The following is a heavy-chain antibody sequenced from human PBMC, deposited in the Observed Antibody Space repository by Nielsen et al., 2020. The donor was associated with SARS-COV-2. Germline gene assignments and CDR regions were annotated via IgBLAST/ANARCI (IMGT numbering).Heavy chain of an antibody. D-gene: IGHD3-10*01. CDR2: IYYSGST. CDR3: ARLGIPRGVKTGWFDP. J-gene: IGHJ5*02. V-gene: IGHV4-30-4*08. Sequence: SETLSLTCTVSGGSISSGDYYWSWIRQHPGKGLEWIGYIYYSGSTFYSPSLKSRVTISEDPSKNQFSLKLSSVTAADTAVYYCARLGIPRGVKTGWFDPWGQGTLVTVSS. CDR1: GGSISSGDYY.